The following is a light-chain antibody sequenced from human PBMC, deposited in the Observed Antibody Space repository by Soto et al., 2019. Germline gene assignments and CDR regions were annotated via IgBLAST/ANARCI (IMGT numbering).Light chain of an antibody. V-gene: IGLV2-14*01. CDR2: DVN. Sequence: QSVLTQPVSVSGSPGQSITISCTGTSSDVGGYDYVSWYQQLPGKAPKLLIYDVNNRPSGVSHRFSGSKSGNTASLTISGLQDEDEADYYCSSYTGSSTFVFGTGTKVTV. J-gene: IGLJ1*01. CDR1: SSDVGGYDY. CDR3: SSYTGSSTFV.